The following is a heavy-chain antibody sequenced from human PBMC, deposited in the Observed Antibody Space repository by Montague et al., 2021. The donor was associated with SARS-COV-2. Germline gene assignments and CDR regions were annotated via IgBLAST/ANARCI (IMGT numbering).Heavy chain of an antibody. Sequence: SLRLSCAASGFTVSSNYMSWVRQAPGKGLEWVSVIYSGGSTYYADSVKGRFTISRDNSKNTLYLQMNSLRAEDTAVYYCARDQRRYVSGSYYGPHYYYYGMDVWGQGTTVTVSS. CDR3: ARDQRRYVSGSYYGPHYYYYGMDV. D-gene: IGHD3-10*01. CDR2: IYSGGST. CDR1: GFTVSSNY. V-gene: IGHV3-66*02. J-gene: IGHJ6*02.